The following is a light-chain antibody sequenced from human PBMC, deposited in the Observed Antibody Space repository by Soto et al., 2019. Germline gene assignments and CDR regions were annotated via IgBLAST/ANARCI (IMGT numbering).Light chain of an antibody. CDR2: DVS. V-gene: IGLV2-14*01. Sequence: QSVLTQPASVSGSPGQSITISCTGTTSDVGRYNYVSWYQQHPGKAPKLIIYDVSNRPSGVSSRFSGSKSGNTASLTISGLQAEDEADYYCNSYTSSSTYVFGTGTKVPVL. CDR3: NSYTSSSTYV. CDR1: TSDVGRYNY. J-gene: IGLJ1*01.